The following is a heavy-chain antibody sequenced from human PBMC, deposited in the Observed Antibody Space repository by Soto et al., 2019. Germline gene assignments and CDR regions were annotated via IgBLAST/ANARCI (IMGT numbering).Heavy chain of an antibody. CDR1: GGSIGSSTYY. J-gene: IGHJ3*01. Sequence: SETLSVTCTVSGGSIGSSTYYWGWMRQPPGKGLEWIASFFVGGNTYYNPSLKSRVTISVDTSKNRFSLKLSFVTAADTAVYFCAGDDGTRGAFDFWGDGAMVTVSS. D-gene: IGHD3-10*01. CDR2: FFVGGNT. CDR3: AGDDGTRGAFDF. V-gene: IGHV4-39*02.